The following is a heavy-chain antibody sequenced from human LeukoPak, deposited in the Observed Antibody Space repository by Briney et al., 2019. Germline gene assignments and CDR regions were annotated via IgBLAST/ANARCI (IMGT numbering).Heavy chain of an antibody. CDR1: GGSISSYY. Sequence: SETLSLTCTVSGGSISSYYWSWIRQPPGKGLEWIGYIYYSGSTNYNPSLKSRVTISVDTSKNQFSLKLSSVTAADTAVYYCARSRQAPFDYWGQGTLVTVSS. CDR3: ARSRQAPFDY. V-gene: IGHV4-59*12. CDR2: IYYSGST. J-gene: IGHJ4*02.